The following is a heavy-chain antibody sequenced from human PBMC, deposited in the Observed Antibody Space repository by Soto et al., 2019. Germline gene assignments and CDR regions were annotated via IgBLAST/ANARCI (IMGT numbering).Heavy chain of an antibody. CDR1: GFTFSSYG. J-gene: IGHJ6*02. CDR3: ARSPVVPDAMIRYYGMDV. D-gene: IGHD2-2*01. V-gene: IGHV3-33*01. CDR2: IWYDGSNK. Sequence: HPGGSLRLSCAASGFTFSSYGMHWVRQAPGKGLEWVAVIWYDGSNKYYADSVKGRFTISRDNSKNTLYLQMNSLRAEDTAVYYCARSPVVPDAMIRYYGMDVWGQGTTVTVSS.